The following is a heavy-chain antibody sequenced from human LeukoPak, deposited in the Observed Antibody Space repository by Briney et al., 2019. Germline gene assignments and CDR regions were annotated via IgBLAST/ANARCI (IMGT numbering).Heavy chain of an antibody. D-gene: IGHD6-13*01. J-gene: IGHJ4*02. Sequence: SAKVSCKASGGTFSSYAISWVRQAPGQGLEWMGRIIPIFGTANYAQKFQGRVTITTDESTSTAYMELSSLRSEDTAVYYCASSSWYGGKDIFDYWGQGTLVTVSS. CDR3: ASSSWYGGKDIFDY. V-gene: IGHV1-69*05. CDR1: GGTFSSYA. CDR2: IIPIFGTA.